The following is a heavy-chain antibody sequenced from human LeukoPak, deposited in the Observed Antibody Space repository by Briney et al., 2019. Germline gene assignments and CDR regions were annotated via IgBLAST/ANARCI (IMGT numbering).Heavy chain of an antibody. J-gene: IGHJ4*02. CDR2: ISSSSSYI. CDR1: GFTFSDYY. CDR3: ARDQVPYYFDY. Sequence: GGSLRLSCAASGFTFSDYYMSWIRQAPGKGLEWVSSISSSSSYIYYADSVKGRFTISRDNAKNSLYLQMNSLRAEDTAVYYCARDQVPYYFDYWGQGTLVTVSS. D-gene: IGHD3-10*01. V-gene: IGHV3-11*06.